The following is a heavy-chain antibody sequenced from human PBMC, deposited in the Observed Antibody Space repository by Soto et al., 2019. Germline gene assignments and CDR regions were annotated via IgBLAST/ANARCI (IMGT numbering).Heavy chain of an antibody. CDR3: ARGASGGVDF. Sequence: GESVKISCXASGFMFRAYSMHWVRQAPGKGLEWLAVLAYDGSNTFYADSVKGRFTISRDNSRNTLSLQMSSLRETETAVYYCARGASGGVDFWGQGTPVTVSS. CDR1: GFMFRAYS. CDR2: LAYDGSNT. D-gene: IGHD3-10*01. J-gene: IGHJ4*02. V-gene: IGHV3-30*04.